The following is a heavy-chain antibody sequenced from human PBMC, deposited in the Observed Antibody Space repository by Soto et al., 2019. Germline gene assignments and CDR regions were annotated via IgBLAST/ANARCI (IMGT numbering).Heavy chain of an antibody. J-gene: IGHJ6*02. V-gene: IGHV3-53*01. CDR3: AKDYGDWTGLYYYGMDV. D-gene: IGHD4-17*01. CDR1: GFSVNTTY. Sequence: EVQLVESGGGLIQPGGSLRLSCAAYGFSVNTTYMNWVRQAPGKGLEWVSVVYRDGTTHNADSVKGRFTIFRDNSKNTVYLQMNSLRAEDTAVYYCAKDYGDWTGLYYYGMDVWGQGTTVTVSS. CDR2: VYRDGTT.